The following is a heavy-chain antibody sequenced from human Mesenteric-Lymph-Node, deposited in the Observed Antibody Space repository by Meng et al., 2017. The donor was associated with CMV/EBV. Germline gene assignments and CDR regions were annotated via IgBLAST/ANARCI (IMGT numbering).Heavy chain of an antibody. D-gene: IGHD6-6*01. CDR2: TRYDGNSR. J-gene: IGHJ4*02. CDR1: GFSFSTYG. CDR3: ARDSGSSYFDY. Sequence: GESLKISCAASGFSFSTYGMHWVRQAPGRGLEWVAFTRYDGNSRYYVDSVKGRFTISRDNSKDTLYLQMNSLRSEDTAVYYCARDSGSSYFDYWGQGTLVTVSS. V-gene: IGHV3-30*02.